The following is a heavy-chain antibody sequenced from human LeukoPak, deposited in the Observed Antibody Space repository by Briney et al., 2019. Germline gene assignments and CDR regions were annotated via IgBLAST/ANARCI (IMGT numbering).Heavy chain of an antibody. CDR2: IYSGGST. J-gene: IGHJ4*02. Sequence: GGSLRLSCAASGFTVSSNYMSWVRQVPGRGLEWVSVIYSGGSTYYADSVKGRFTISRDNSKNTRYLQMNSLRAADTAVYYCASSPIVGGILYWGQGTLVAVAS. V-gene: IGHV3-53*01. D-gene: IGHD1-26*01. CDR1: GFTVSSNY. CDR3: ASSPIVGGILY.